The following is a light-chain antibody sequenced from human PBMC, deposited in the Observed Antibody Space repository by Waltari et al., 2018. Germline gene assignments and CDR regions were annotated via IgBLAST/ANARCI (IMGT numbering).Light chain of an antibody. CDR3: QSADSSGTWV. V-gene: IGLV3-25*03. CDR1: ALPKQY. Sequence: SYELTQPPSVSVSTGQTARITCSGDALPKQYAYWYQQKPGQAPVLVIYKDSERPSGIPERFSGSSSGTTVTLTISGVQAEDEADYYCQSADSSGTWVFGTGTKVTVL. J-gene: IGLJ1*01. CDR2: KDS.